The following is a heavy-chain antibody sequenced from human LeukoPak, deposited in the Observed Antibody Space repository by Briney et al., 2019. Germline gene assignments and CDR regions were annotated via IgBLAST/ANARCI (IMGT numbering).Heavy chain of an antibody. CDR2: IYSGGST. J-gene: IGHJ4*02. V-gene: IGHV3-66*01. D-gene: IGHD6-19*01. Sequence: GGSLRLSCAASGFTVSSNYMSWVRQAPGKGLEWVSVIYSGGSTYYADSVKGRFTISRDNSKNTLYLQMNSLRAEGTAVYYCARVASGWYYFDYWGQGTLVTVSS. CDR3: ARVASGWYYFDY. CDR1: GFTVSSNY.